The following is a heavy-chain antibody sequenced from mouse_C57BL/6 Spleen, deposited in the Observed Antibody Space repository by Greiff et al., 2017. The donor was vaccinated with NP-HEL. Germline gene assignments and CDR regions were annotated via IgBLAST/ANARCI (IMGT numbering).Heavy chain of an antibody. CDR3: ARGRLGTGFDY. CDR2: ISDGGSYT. J-gene: IGHJ2*01. Sequence: EVQVVESGGGLVKPGGSLKLSCAASGFTFSSYAMSWVRQTPEKRLEWVATISDGGSYTYYPDNVKGRFTISRDNAKNNLYRQMSHLKSEDTAMDYCARGRLGTGFDYWGQGTTLTVSS. D-gene: IGHD4-1*01. CDR1: GFTFSSYA. V-gene: IGHV5-4*01.